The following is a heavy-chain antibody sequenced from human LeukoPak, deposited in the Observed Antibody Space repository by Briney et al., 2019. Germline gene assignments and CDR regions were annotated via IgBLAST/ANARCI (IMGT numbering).Heavy chain of an antibody. V-gene: IGHV4-39*02. Sequence: PSETLSLTCTVSGGSIGSYSYYWAWIRQPPGKGLEWIGSIQYSGNTYHNPSLRSRVTISVDTSKNQFSLKLSSATAADTAVYYCARDASGAFYFDYWGQGTLVTVSS. CDR3: ARDASGAFYFDY. CDR1: GGSIGSYSYY. CDR2: IQYSGNT. D-gene: IGHD2-15*01. J-gene: IGHJ4*02.